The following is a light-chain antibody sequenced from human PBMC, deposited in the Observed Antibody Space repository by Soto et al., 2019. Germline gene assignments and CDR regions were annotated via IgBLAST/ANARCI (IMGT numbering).Light chain of an antibody. Sequence: QSALTQPPSASGTAGQVVTISCSGGDSNIGSNSVYWYQHLPRMAPKLLIYYNNQRPSGVPDRFSGSRSGTSAPLAIVGLRSEDEAVYYCAAWDASLSACVFGNGTKVTVL. J-gene: IGLJ1*01. V-gene: IGLV1-47*02. CDR3: AAWDASLSACV. CDR1: DSNIGSNS. CDR2: YNN.